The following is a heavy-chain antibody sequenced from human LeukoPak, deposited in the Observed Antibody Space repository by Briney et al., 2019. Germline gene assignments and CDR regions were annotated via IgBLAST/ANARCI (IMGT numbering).Heavy chain of an antibody. J-gene: IGHJ4*02. V-gene: IGHV1-8*01. CDR2: MNPNSGNT. D-gene: IGHD5-18*01. CDR1: GYTFTSYD. Sequence: GASVKVSCKASGYTFTSYDINWVRQAFGQGLEWMGWMNPNSGNTAYAQRFQGRVTMTRNTSISTAYMELSSLRSEDTAVYYCARRITAMIAGLDSWGQGTLVTVSS. CDR3: ARRITAMIAGLDS.